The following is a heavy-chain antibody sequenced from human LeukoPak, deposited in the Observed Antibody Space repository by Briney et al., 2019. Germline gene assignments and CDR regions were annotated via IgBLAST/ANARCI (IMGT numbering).Heavy chain of an antibody. Sequence: SVKVSCKASGGTFSSYAISWVRQAPGQGLEWMGGIIPIFGTANYAQKFQGRVTITADESTSTAYMELSSLRSEDTAVYYCARKRTESGYDYVRRREYYFDYWGQGTLITVSS. CDR1: GGTFSSYA. J-gene: IGHJ4*02. D-gene: IGHD5-12*01. V-gene: IGHV1-69*13. CDR3: ARKRTESGYDYVRRREYYFDY. CDR2: IIPIFGTA.